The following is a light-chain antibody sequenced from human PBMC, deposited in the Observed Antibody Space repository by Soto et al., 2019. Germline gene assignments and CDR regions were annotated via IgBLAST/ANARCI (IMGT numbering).Light chain of an antibody. Sequence: QSVLTQPASVSGSPGQSITISCTGSISDVGSYNFVSWFQQHPGKVPKLIIYDATKRPSGVSNRFSGSISANTASLTISGLQAEDEAHYFCCSYARGDIFVFGGGTKVTV. CDR1: ISDVGSYNF. J-gene: IGLJ2*01. CDR2: DAT. V-gene: IGLV2-23*02. CDR3: CSYARGDIFV.